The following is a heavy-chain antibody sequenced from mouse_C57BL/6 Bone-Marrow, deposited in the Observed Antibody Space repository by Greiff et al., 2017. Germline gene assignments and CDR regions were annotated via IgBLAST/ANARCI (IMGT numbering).Heavy chain of an antibody. D-gene: IGHD1-1*01. J-gene: IGHJ1*03. CDR2: IYPRDGST. CDR1: GYTFTSYD. Sequence: VHLVESGPELVKPGASVKLSCKASGYTFTSYDINWVKQRPGQGLEWIGWIYPRDGSTKYNERFKGKATLTVDTYASTAYMELHSLTSEDSAVYFCARDYGSSYWYFDVWGTGTTVTVSS. CDR3: ARDYGSSYWYFDV. V-gene: IGHV1-85*01.